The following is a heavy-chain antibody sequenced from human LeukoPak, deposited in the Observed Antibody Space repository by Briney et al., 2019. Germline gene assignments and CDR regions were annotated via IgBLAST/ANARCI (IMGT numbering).Heavy chain of an antibody. CDR3: AKDGHYYDSSGYYGY. CDR1: GFTFSDYY. V-gene: IGHV3-11*01. CDR2: ISSSGSTI. D-gene: IGHD3-22*01. J-gene: IGHJ4*02. Sequence: GGALRLSCAASGFTFSDYYMSWIRQAPGKGLEWVSYISSSGSTIYYSDAVKGRFTISRDNSKNTLYLQMNSLRAEDTAVYYCAKDGHYYDSSGYYGYWGQGTLVTVSS.